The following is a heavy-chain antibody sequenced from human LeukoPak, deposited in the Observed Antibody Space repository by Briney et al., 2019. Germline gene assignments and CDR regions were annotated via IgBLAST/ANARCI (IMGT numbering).Heavy chain of an antibody. Sequence: GGSLRLSCAASGFTFSRSAMTGVRQGPGTGLEFVASIIYSGGATYYADSVKGRFTIFRDNSKNTLYLQMNSLRAEDTALYYCAKDGLYYDGSEHVYYFDSWGQGTLVTVSS. CDR3: AKDGLYYDGSEHVYYFDS. CDR2: IIYSGGAT. V-gene: IGHV3-23*01. D-gene: IGHD3-22*01. CDR1: GFTFSRSA. J-gene: IGHJ4*02.